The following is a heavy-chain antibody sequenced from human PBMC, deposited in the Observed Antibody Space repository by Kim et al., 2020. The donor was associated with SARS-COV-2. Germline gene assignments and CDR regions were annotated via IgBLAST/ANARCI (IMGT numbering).Heavy chain of an antibody. D-gene: IGHD3-10*01. Sequence: SETLSLTCTVSGGSISSSSYYWGWIRQPPGKGLEWIGSIYYSGSTYYNPSLKSRVTISVDTSKNQFSLKLSSVTAADTAVYYCARQVRGTRPASMAEYFQHWGQGTLVTVSS. J-gene: IGHJ1*01. CDR1: GGSISSSSYY. CDR3: ARQVRGTRPASMAEYFQH. V-gene: IGHV4-39*01. CDR2: IYYSGST.